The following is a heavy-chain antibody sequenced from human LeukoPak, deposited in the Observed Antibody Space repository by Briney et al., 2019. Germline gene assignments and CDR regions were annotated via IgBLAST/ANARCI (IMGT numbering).Heavy chain of an antibody. CDR3: ARVYSSGPRWVNWFDP. CDR1: GFTVSSNY. Sequence: GGSLRLSCAASGFTVSSNYMSWVRQAPGKGLEWVSYISSSSSTIYYADSVKGRFTISRDNAKNSLYLQMNSLRAEDTAVYYCARVYSSGPRWVNWFDPWGQGTLVTVSS. J-gene: IGHJ5*02. V-gene: IGHV3-48*01. D-gene: IGHD6-19*01. CDR2: ISSSSSTI.